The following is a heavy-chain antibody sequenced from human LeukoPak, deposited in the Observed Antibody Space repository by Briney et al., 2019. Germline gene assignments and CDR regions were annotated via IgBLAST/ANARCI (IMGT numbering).Heavy chain of an antibody. CDR3: ARTNGVRFCFDP. CDR2: TYYRSKWYN. V-gene: IGHV6-1*01. D-gene: IGHD2-8*01. CDR1: RNIDYSNSVA. Sequence: SQTHALTRAISRNIDYSNSVARDWIRKTPSRVLEWLGRTYYRSKWYNDYAVSVKSRITINPDTSKNQFSLQLNSVTPEDTAVYYCARTNGVRFCFDPWGQGAVLT. J-gene: IGHJ5*02.